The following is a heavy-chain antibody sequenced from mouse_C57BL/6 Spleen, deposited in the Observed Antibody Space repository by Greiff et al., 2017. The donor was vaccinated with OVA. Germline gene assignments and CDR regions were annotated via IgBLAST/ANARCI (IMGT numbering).Heavy chain of an antibody. V-gene: IGHV1-76*01. CDR1: GYTFTDYY. J-gene: IGHJ2*01. CDR3: ARSFQLSYFDY. D-gene: IGHD4-1*02. CDR2: IYPGSGNT. Sequence: VQLQESGAELVRPGASVKLSCKASGYTFTDYYINWVKQRPGQGLEWIARIYPGSGNTYYNEKFKGKATLTAEKSSSTAYMQLSSLTSEDSAVYFCARSFQLSYFDYWGQGTTLTVSS.